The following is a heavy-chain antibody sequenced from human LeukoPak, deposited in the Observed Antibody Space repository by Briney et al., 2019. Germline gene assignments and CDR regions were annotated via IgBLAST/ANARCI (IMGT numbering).Heavy chain of an antibody. J-gene: IGHJ4*02. CDR3: ARFSWGCSTASCYLTN. CDR1: GGSLSGHY. D-gene: IGHD2-2*01. CDR2: IYYTGTT. V-gene: IGHV4-59*11. Sequence: SETLSLTCTVGGGSLSGHYWGWIRQPPGKGLELVGYIYYTGTTFYNPSLNSRVTITLDTSRNQFSLRLTSVIAADTAVYYCARFSWGCSTASCYLTNWGQGALVTVSS.